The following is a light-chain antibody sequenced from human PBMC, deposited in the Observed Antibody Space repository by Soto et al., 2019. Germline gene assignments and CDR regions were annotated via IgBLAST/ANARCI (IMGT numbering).Light chain of an antibody. CDR2: EVS. CDR1: SSDVGGYNH. J-gene: IGLJ1*01. CDR3: CSYTGRITYV. Sequence: QSALTQPASVSGSPGQSITISCTGTSSDVGGYNHVSWYQQHPGKAPKLMTYEVSNRPSGVSSRFSASKSGNTASLTISGLQAEDEADYYCCSYTGRITYVFGTGTKLTVL. V-gene: IGLV2-14*01.